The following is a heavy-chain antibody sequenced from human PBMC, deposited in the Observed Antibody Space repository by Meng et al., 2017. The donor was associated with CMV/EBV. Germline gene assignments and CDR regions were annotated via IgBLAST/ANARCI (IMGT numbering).Heavy chain of an antibody. CDR3: ARVAAAVKYYFDY. V-gene: IGHV3-21*01. CDR1: GFTFSSYS. D-gene: IGHD6-13*01. J-gene: IGHJ4*02. CDR2: ISSSSSYI. Sequence: GGSLRLSCAASGFTFSSYSMNWVRQAPGKGLEWVSSISSSSSYIYYADSVKGRFTISRDNSKNTLYLQMNSLRAEDTAVYYCARVAAAVKYYFDYWGQGTLVTAPQ.